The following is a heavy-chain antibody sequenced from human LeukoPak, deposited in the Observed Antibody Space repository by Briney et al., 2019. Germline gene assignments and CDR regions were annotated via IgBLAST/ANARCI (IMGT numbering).Heavy chain of an antibody. CDR1: GYTFTSYY. CDR2: INPSGGST. CDR3: ARDYSSSWFYGMDV. D-gene: IGHD6-13*01. Sequence: ASVKVSCKASGYTFTSYYMHWVRQAPGQGLEWMGIINPSGGSTSYAQKFQGRVTITADKSTSTAYMELSSLRSEDTAVYYCARDYSSSWFYGMDVWGQGTTVTVSS. V-gene: IGHV1-46*01. J-gene: IGHJ6*02.